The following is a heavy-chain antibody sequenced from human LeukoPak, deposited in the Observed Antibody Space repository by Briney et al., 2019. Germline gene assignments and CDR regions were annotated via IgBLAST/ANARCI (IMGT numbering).Heavy chain of an antibody. V-gene: IGHV3-66*01. Sequence: GGSLRLSCAVSGFTMRDNDMTWVRHAPGRGLEWVSLIYSSGGTSYADSVKGRFTISKDNSKNTLYLQMNSLRAEDTAVYYCAKRPLSSCNWGLGTLVTVSS. J-gene: IGHJ4*01. D-gene: IGHD5/OR15-5a*01. CDR3: AKRPLSSCN. CDR2: IYSSGGT. CDR1: GFTMRDND.